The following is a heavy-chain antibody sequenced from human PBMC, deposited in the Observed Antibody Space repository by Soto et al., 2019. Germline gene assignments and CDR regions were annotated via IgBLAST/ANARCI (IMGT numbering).Heavy chain of an antibody. Sequence: GGSLRLSCAASGFTVSSNYMSWVRQAPGKGLEWTSIIYSAGNTYYADSVKGRFTISRDNSKNTLYLQMNSLGAEDTAVYYCARDFVVGGPTINYYYGMDVWGQGTTVTVSS. CDR2: IYSAGNT. J-gene: IGHJ6*02. CDR1: GFTVSSNY. V-gene: IGHV3-66*01. D-gene: IGHD1-26*01. CDR3: ARDFVVGGPTINYYYGMDV.